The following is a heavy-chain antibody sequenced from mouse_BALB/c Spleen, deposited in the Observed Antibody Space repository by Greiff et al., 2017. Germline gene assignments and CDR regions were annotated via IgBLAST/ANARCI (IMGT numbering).Heavy chain of an antibody. V-gene: IGHV2-9*02. J-gene: IGHJ4*01. CDR1: GFSLTSYG. D-gene: IGHD2-1*01. Sequence: VKLMESGPGLVAPSQSLSITCTVSGFSLTSYGVHWVRQPPGKGLEWLGVIWAGGSTNYNSALMSRLSISKDNSKSQVFLKMNSLQTDDTAMYYCAREEMVRRGYAMDYWGQGTSVTVSS. CDR2: IWAGGST. CDR3: AREEMVRRGYAMDY.